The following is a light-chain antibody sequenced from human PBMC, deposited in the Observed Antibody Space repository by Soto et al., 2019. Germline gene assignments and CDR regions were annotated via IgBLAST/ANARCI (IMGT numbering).Light chain of an antibody. CDR1: SSDVGGYDY. Sequence: QSALTQPPSASGSPGQSVTISCTGTSSDVGGYDYVTWYQQHPDKAPKLLIYEVTKRPSGVPDRFSASKSGNTASLTVSGLQAEDEADYYCSSYTVSNNFDVFGTGTKLTVL. J-gene: IGLJ1*01. CDR3: SSYTVSNNFDV. CDR2: EVT. V-gene: IGLV2-8*01.